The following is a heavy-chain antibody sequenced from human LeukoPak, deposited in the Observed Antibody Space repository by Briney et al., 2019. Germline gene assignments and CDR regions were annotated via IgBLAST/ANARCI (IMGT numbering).Heavy chain of an antibody. CDR3: AREDIVVVPADPEYCYDYYGMDV. V-gene: IGHV3-74*01. D-gene: IGHD2-2*01. Sequence: PCPSRALSGFTPTSYSTDWVCHAPRKGPGWVSRINTDGSSKSCADSVKGRFTISRDNAKNTLYLLMNGLRAEDTAVYYCAREDIVVVPADPEYCYDYYGMDVWGQGTTVAVSS. J-gene: IGHJ6*02. CDR2: INTDGSSK. CDR1: GFTPTSYS.